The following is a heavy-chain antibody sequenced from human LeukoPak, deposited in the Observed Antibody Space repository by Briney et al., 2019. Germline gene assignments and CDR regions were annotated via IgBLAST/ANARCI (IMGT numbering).Heavy chain of an antibody. J-gene: IGHJ4*02. D-gene: IGHD2-2*01. CDR3: ARGRASSWYYFDF. CDR1: GGSMRNYY. Sequence: SETLSLTCAVSGGSMRNYYWRWVRHPPGKGVEGLGYTYDSGSSSFNPSLRSRLSISIDTSKNQFSLNLSSVTAADTAVYYCARGRASSWYYFDFWGQGTLVTVSS. V-gene: IGHV4-59*01. CDR2: TYDSGSS.